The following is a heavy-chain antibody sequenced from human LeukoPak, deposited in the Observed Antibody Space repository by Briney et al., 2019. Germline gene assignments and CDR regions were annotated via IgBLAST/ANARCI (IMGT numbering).Heavy chain of an antibody. J-gene: IGHJ3*02. CDR1: GFTVSSNY. D-gene: IGHD3-22*01. Sequence: GGSLRLSCAASGFTVSSNYMSWVRQAPGKGLEWVSVIYSGGSTYYADSVKGRFTISRDNSKNTLYLQMNSLRAEDTAVYYCASSPEYYYDSSGYYSGAFDIWGQGTMVTVSS. CDR3: ASSPEYYYDSSGYYSGAFDI. CDR2: IYSGGST. V-gene: IGHV3-53*01.